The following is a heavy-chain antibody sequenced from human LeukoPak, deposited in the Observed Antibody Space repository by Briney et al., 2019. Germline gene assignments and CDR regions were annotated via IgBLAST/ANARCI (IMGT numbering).Heavy chain of an antibody. Sequence: ASVKVSCKASGYTFTSYGISWVRQAPGQGLEWMGWISAYNGNTNYAQKLQGRVTITRDTSASTAYMELSSLRSEDTAVYYCARDLVGDGYNSGVFDYWGQGTLVTVSS. CDR2: ISAYNGNT. V-gene: IGHV1-18*01. CDR1: GYTFTSYG. CDR3: ARDLVGDGYNSGVFDY. D-gene: IGHD5-24*01. J-gene: IGHJ4*02.